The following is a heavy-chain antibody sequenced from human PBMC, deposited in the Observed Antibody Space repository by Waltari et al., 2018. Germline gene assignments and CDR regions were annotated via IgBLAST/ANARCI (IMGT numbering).Heavy chain of an antibody. CDR3: ARQKDTSGYVDTRFSWFDP. V-gene: IGHV5-51*01. J-gene: IGHJ5*02. CDR2: IYPGDSVT. D-gene: IGHD5-18*01. Sequence: EVQLMQSGAEVKKPGESLKISCKGSGYSFPTYWIGWVRQLPGKGLEWLGIIYPGDSVTSYSPSFQGQVTISADKSISTAYLQWSSLRASDTATYYCARQKDTSGYVDTRFSWFDPWGQGTLVTVSS. CDR1: GYSFPTYW.